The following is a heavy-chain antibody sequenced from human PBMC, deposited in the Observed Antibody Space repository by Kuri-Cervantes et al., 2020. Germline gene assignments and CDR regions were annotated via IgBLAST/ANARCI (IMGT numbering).Heavy chain of an antibody. CDR1: GFTFSNAW. D-gene: IGHD6-13*01. J-gene: IGHJ4*02. CDR2: ISSSSSYI. V-gene: IGHV3-21*04. CDR3: AREGVAAAGTGFRYFGY. Sequence: GESLKISCAASGFTFSNAWMSWVRQAPGKGLEWVSSISSSSSYIYYADSVKGRFTISRDNSKNTLYLQMNSLRAEDTAVYYCAREGVAAAGTGFRYFGYWGQGTLVTVSS.